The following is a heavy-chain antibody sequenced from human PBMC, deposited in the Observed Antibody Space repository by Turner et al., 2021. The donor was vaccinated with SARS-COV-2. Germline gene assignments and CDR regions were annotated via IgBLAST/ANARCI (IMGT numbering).Heavy chain of an antibody. V-gene: IGHV3-23*01. CDR1: GFSFSRYV. CDR3: AKDRNTYYYGSALDY. Sequence: EVQLSESGGGLVQPGRSLRLSCEASGFSFSRYVMSWVRQAPGKGLEWVSAISGSGDNTYYADSVKGRFTVSRDNSKTTLYLQMSSLRDDDTAVYYCAKDRNTYYYGSALDYWGQGTLVTVSS. CDR2: ISGSGDNT. J-gene: IGHJ4*02. D-gene: IGHD3-10*01.